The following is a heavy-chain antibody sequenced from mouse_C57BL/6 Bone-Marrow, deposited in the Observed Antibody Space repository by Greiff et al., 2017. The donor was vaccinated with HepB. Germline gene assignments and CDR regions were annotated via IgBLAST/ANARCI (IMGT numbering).Heavy chain of an antibody. CDR1: GYTFTSYW. V-gene: IGHV1-59*01. Sequence: VQLQQPGAELVRPGTSVKLSCKASGYTFTSYWMHWVKQRPGQGLEWIGVIDPSDSYTNYNQKFKGKATLTVDTSSSTAYMQISSLTSEDSAVYYCAPYYYGGSWSQGTLVTVSA. CDR3: APYYYGGS. D-gene: IGHD1-1*01. J-gene: IGHJ3*01. CDR2: IDPSDSYT.